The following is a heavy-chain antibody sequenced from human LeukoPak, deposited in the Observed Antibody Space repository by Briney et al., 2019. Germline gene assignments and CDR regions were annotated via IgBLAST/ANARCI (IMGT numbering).Heavy chain of an antibody. V-gene: IGHV4-61*01. D-gene: IGHD3-16*01. CDR1: GGSFSSGSYY. CDR2: IYYSGST. Sequence: SETLSLTCTVSGGSFSSGSYYWSWFRQPPGKGLECIGYIYYSGSTNYNPSLKNRVTISLDTSKSQFSLKLSSVTAADTAVYFCARFRQSAWGRFDYWGQGTLVTVSS. J-gene: IGHJ4*02. CDR3: ARFRQSAWGRFDY.